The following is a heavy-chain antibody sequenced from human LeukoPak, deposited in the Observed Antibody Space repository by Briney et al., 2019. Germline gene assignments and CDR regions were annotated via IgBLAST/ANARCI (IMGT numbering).Heavy chain of an antibody. CDR3: ARGLMVRGVSLGYYKNWFDP. V-gene: IGHV1-2*04. J-gene: IGHJ5*02. Sequence: GASVKVSCKASGYTFTGYYMHWVRQAPGQGLEWMGWINPNSGGTNYAQKFQGWVTMTRDTSISTAYMELSRLRSDDTAVYYCARGLMVRGVSLGYYKNWFDPWGQGTLVTVSS. CDR1: GYTFTGYY. CDR2: INPNSGGT. D-gene: IGHD3-10*01.